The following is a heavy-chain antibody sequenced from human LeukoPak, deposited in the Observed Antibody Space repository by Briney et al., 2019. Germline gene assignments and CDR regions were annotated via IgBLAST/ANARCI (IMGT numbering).Heavy chain of an antibody. D-gene: IGHD1-1*01. CDR3: ARDRKDGSQLLYYFDP. CDR1: GYTFTKYY. CDR2: IIVISGST. J-gene: IGHJ4*02. V-gene: IGHV1-69*13. Sequence: SVKVSCKASGYTFTKYYIHWVRQAPGQGLEWMGGIIVISGSTTYAQKFKGRVTIRADEATSTVFMELNSLTVEDTGVYYCARDRKDGSQLLYYFDPWGQGTLISVSS.